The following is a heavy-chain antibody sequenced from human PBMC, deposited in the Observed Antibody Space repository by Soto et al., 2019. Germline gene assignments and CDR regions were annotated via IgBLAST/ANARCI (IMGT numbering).Heavy chain of an antibody. V-gene: IGHV1-69*12. CDR3: AQCLLGVNYYYGMDV. J-gene: IGHJ6*02. CDR2: INPIFGTA. CDR1: GGTFSSYA. Sequence: QVQLVQSGAEVKKPGSSVKVSCKASGGTFSSYAINWVRQAPGQGLEWMGGINPIFGTADYAQKSQGRVTIPADQSTSTAYMELSSLRSEDTAVYYCAQCLLGVNYYYGMDVWGQGTTVTVSS. D-gene: IGHD3-16*01.